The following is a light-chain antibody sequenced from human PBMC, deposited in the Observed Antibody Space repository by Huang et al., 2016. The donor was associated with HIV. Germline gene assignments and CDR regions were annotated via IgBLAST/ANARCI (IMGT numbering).Light chain of an antibody. CDR2: DAS. CDR1: QNISR. CDR3: QQYDDWPPWT. Sequence: EIVMTQSPATLSVSPGERAILSCRASQNISRLAWYQQKSGQSPRLLIYDASSRATGIPARLSGSGSGTEFTLTVSSLQSEDFALYYCQQYDDWPPWTFGPGTQVDIK. J-gene: IGKJ1*01. V-gene: IGKV3-15*01.